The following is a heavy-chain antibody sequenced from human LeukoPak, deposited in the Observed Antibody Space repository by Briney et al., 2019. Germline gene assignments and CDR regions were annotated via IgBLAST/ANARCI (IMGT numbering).Heavy chain of an antibody. V-gene: IGHV4-34*01. D-gene: IGHD4/OR15-4a*01. CDR3: GRGGCCYYYGMDV. CDR2: INHSGST. J-gene: IGHJ6*04. CDR1: GGSFSGYY. Sequence: SETLSLSCAVYGGSFSGYYWSWIRQPPGKGLEWVGEINHSGSTNYTPSLKGRVTISLHTSKTQPTLKFSSVGAACAAVYYCGRGGCCYYYGMDVWRKGTTVSVSS.